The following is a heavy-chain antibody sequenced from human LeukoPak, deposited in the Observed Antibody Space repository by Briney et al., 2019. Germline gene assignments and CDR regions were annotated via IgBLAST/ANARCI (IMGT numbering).Heavy chain of an antibody. CDR2: ITSKTDGGTT. V-gene: IGHV3-15*01. CDR1: GFTFSNAW. J-gene: IGHJ4*02. CDR3: ATGGGSGRTGFGN. Sequence: GGSLRLSCAASGFTFSNAWMSWVRQAPGKGLEWVGRITSKTDGGTTDYAAPVKGRFTISRDDSKNTLYLQMNSLTTEDTGVYYCATGGGSGRTGFGNWGQGTLVIVSS. D-gene: IGHD3-10*01.